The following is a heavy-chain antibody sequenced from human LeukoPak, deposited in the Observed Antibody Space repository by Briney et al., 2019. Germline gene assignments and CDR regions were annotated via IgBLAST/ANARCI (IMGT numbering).Heavy chain of an antibody. D-gene: IGHD6-19*01. Sequence: GRSLRLSCAASGFTFSSYATHWVRQAPGKGLEWVAVISYDGSNEYYADSVKGRFTISRDNSKNTLYLQMNSLRAEDTAVYYCAKEGSIAVAGTTYYFDYWGQGTLVTVSS. CDR1: GFTFSSYA. V-gene: IGHV3-30-3*01. J-gene: IGHJ4*02. CDR2: ISYDGSNE. CDR3: AKEGSIAVAGTTYYFDY.